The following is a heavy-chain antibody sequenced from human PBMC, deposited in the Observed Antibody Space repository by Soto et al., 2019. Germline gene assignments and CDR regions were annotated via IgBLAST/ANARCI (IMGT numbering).Heavy chain of an antibody. Sequence: QVQLVESGGGVVQPGTSLRLSCAASGFTFSSYGMHWVRQAPGKGLEWVAVISFDGSNKYYADFVKGRVTISRDNSKNSLYLQVNSLRPEDTAVYYCAKVRDRPGWGVPQLYSYYGMDVWGQGTTVTVSS. CDR3: AKVRDRPGWGVPQLYSYYGMDV. J-gene: IGHJ6*02. D-gene: IGHD3-16*01. CDR1: GFTFSSYG. V-gene: IGHV3-30*18. CDR2: ISFDGSNK.